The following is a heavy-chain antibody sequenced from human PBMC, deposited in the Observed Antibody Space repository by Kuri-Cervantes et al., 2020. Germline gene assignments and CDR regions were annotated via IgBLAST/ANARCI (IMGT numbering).Heavy chain of an antibody. J-gene: IGHJ4*02. Sequence: ASVKVSCKASGFTFTSSAVQWVRQARGQRLEWIGWINPNSGGTNYAQKFQGWVTMTRDTSISTAYMELSRLRSDDTAVYYCARAEAGIAAAGLVDYWGQGTLVTVSS. CDR2: INPNSGGT. CDR3: ARAEAGIAAAGLVDY. V-gene: IGHV1-2*04. D-gene: IGHD6-13*01. CDR1: GFTFTSSA.